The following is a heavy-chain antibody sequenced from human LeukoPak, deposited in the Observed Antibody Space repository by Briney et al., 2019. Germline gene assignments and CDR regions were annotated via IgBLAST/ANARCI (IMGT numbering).Heavy chain of an antibody. CDR3: AKEGVGGSGSYEDY. D-gene: IGHD3-10*01. V-gene: IGHV3-30-3*01. J-gene: IGHJ4*02. CDR1: GFTFSGYA. Sequence: GRSLRLSCAASGFTFSGYAMHWVRQAPGKGLEWVAVISYDGSNKYYADSVKGRFTISRDNSKNTLYLQMNSLRAEDTAVYYCAKEGVGGSGSYEDYWGQGTLVTVSS. CDR2: ISYDGSNK.